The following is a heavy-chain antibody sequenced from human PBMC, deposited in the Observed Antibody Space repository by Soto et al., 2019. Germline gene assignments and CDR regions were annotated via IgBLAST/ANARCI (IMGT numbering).Heavy chain of an antibody. V-gene: IGHV1-69*01. J-gene: IGHJ6*02. Sequence: QVQLVQSGAEVQKPGSSVKVSCKASGGTFSSYAISWVRQAPGQGLEWMGGIIPIFGTANYAQKFQGRVTITADESTSTAYMELSSLRSEDTAVYYCARVDAATTTPMRHYYGMDVWGQGTTVTVSS. CDR2: IIPIFGTA. D-gene: IGHD2-15*01. CDR3: ARVDAATTTPMRHYYGMDV. CDR1: GGTFSSYA.